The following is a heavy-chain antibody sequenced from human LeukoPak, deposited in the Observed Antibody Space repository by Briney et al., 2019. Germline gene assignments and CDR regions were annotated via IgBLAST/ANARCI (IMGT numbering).Heavy chain of an antibody. CDR2: IKPDGSEK. CDR1: GFTFSNYW. Sequence: GGSLRLSCAASGFTFSNYWMSWVRQAPGKGLEWVANIKPDGSEKYYVDSVKGRFTISRDNSKNTLYLQMNSLRAEDTAVYYCAKGGLWFGELLPQHWGQGTLVTVSS. CDR3: AKGGLWFGELLPQH. J-gene: IGHJ1*01. D-gene: IGHD3-10*01. V-gene: IGHV3-7*01.